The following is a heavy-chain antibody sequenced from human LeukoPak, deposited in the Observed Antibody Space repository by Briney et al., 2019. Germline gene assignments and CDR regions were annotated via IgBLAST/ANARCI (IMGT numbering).Heavy chain of an antibody. D-gene: IGHD1-26*01. CDR1: GFAFSAYW. J-gene: IGHJ4*02. CDR3: ARDRNTGSSYENLFEY. Sequence: GGSLRLSCAASGFAFSAYWMHWVRQAPGKGLVWVSRINSDGSSTTYADSVEGRFTISRDNAKNTLYLQMNSLRAEDTSVYYCARDRNTGSSYENLFEYWGQGSLVTVSS. V-gene: IGHV3-74*01. CDR2: INSDGSST.